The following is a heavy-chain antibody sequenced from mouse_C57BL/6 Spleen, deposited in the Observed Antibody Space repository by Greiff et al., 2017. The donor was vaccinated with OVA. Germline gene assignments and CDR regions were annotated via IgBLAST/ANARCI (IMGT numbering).Heavy chain of an antibody. CDR3: ARWDSSGYGFDY. CDR1: GYTFTDYY. CDR2: INPNNGGT. V-gene: IGHV1-26*01. J-gene: IGHJ2*01. D-gene: IGHD3-2*02. Sequence: VQLQQSGPELVKPGASVKISCKASGYTFTDYYMNWVKQSHGKSLEWIGDINPNNGGTSYNQKFKGKATLTVDKSSSTAYRELRSLTSEDSAVYYCARWDSSGYGFDYWGQGTTLTVSS.